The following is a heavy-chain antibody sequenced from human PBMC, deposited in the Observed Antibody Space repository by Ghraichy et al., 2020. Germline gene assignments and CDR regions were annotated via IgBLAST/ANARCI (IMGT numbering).Heavy chain of an antibody. CDR2: ISTHNGDT. D-gene: IGHD4-17*01. CDR1: GYAFTSYG. Sequence: VKVSCKASGYAFTSYGINWVRQAPGQGLEWMGWISTHNGDTNFAQRFQGRVTMTTDTSTNVAYIELTSLRSDDTAVYYCARGRTTVTTLRFFDYWGQGTLVIVSS. CDR3: ARGRTTVTTLRFFDY. V-gene: IGHV1-18*04. J-gene: IGHJ4*02.